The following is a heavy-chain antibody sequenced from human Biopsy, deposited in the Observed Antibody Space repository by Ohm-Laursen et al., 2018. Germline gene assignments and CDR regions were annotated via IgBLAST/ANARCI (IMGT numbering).Heavy chain of an antibody. CDR1: GGSISSYY. J-gene: IGHJ6*02. CDR3: AREFYGNGMDV. CDR2: IYYSGST. D-gene: IGHD4-17*01. V-gene: IGHV4-59*01. Sequence: GTLSLTCTVSGGSISSYYWSWIRQPPGKGLEWIGNIYYSGSTNYNPSLKSRVTISIDTSKNQFSLNMSSVTAADTAVYYCAREFYGNGMDVWGQGTTVTVS.